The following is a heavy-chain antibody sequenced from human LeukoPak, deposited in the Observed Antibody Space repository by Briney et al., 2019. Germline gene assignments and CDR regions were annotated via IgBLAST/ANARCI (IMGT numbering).Heavy chain of an antibody. V-gene: IGHV3-30*03. CDR2: ISYDGSNK. D-gene: IGHD3-3*01. CDR3: AREPGLITIFGVVNSSFHPRTHRTKHYGMDV. J-gene: IGHJ6*02. Sequence: SGRSLRLSCAASGFTFSSYGMHWVRQAPGKGLEWVAVISYDGSNKYYADSVKGRFTISRDNSKNTLYLQMNSLRAEDTAVYYCAREPGLITIFGVVNSSFHPRTHRTKHYGMDVWGQGTTVTVSS. CDR1: GFTFSSYG.